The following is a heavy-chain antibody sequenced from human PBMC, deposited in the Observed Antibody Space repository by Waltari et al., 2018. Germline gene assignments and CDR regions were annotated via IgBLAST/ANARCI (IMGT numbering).Heavy chain of an antibody. D-gene: IGHD3-9*01. Sequence: QLQPLVSGGTVVQLVGYLSLSCATSDNHFSASAMHWVRQAPGKGLEWVALVHYHGGTKSYADSVRGRFTISRDTSKDILYLEMSSLRVEDTATYYCAKDFDTGPEGFGTWGQGTNVTVSS. J-gene: IGHJ3*01. V-gene: IGHV3-30-3*02. CDR1: DNHFSASA. CDR3: AKDFDTGPEGFGT. CDR2: VHYHGGTK.